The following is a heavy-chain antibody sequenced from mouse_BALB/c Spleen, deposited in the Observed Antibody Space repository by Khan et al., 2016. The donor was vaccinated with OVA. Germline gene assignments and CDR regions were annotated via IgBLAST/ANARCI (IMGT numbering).Heavy chain of an antibody. J-gene: IGHJ2*01. Sequence: VELVESGAELAKPGASVKMSCKASGYTFTTYWMHWVNQRPGQGLEWIGYINPTSGYTDYNEKFKDRATLSADKSSNTAYMQLSSLTSEDSAVYYCTRDRIDYWGQGTTLTVSS. CDR2: INPTSGYT. CDR1: GYTFTTYW. CDR3: TRDRIDY. V-gene: IGHV1-7*01.